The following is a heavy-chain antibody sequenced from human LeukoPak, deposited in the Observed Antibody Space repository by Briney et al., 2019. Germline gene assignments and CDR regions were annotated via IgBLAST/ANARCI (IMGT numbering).Heavy chain of an antibody. CDR1: GGSISSSSYY. CDR3: AAIEQWRGFFDY. J-gene: IGHJ4*02. V-gene: IGHV4-39*01. D-gene: IGHD6-19*01. Sequence: PSETLSLTCSVSGGSISSSSYYWGWIRQPPGKGLEWIGSIYLSVTTYFNPSLKSRVTISVDTSKNQFSLKVSSVTAADTAIYYCAAIEQWRGFFDYWGQGTLVTVSS. CDR2: IYLSVTT.